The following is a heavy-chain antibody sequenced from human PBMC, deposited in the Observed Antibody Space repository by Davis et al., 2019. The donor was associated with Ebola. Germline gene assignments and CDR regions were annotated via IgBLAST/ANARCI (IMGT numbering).Heavy chain of an antibody. CDR1: GYTFTGYY. V-gene: IGHV1-2*02. D-gene: IGHD4-17*01. Sequence: AASVKVSCKASGYTFTGYYMHWVRQAPGQGLEWMGWIDPNSGGTNYAQKLQGRVTMTTDTSTSTAYMELRSLRSDDTAVYYCARVRDYAYYYGMDVWGQGTTVTVSS. CDR3: ARVRDYAYYYGMDV. CDR2: IDPNSGGT. J-gene: IGHJ6*02.